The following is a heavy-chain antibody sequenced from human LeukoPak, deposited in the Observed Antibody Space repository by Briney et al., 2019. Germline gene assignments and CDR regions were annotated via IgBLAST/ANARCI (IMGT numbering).Heavy chain of an antibody. CDR2: IIPIFGTA. D-gene: IGHD4-17*01. V-gene: IGHV1-69*06. J-gene: IGHJ6*03. CDR1: GGTFSSYA. Sequence: GASVKVSCKASGGTFSSYAISWVRQAPGQGLEWMGGIIPIFGTANYAQKFQGRVTITADKSTSTAYMELSSLRSEDTAVYYCARDLDGVDYYYMDVWGKGTTVTVSS. CDR3: ARDLDGVDYYYMDV.